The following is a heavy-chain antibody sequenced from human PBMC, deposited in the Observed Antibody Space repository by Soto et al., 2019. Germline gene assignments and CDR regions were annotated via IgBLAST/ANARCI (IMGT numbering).Heavy chain of an antibody. Sequence: QVQLVESGGGVVQPGRSLRLSCAASGFTFSSYAMHWVRQAPGKGLEWVAVISYDGSNKYYADSVKGRFTISRDNSMNTLYLQMNSRRAEDTAVYYCAKDSRLYSSTWYYFDYWGQVTLVTVSS. CDR2: ISYDGSNK. CDR1: GFTFSSYA. V-gene: IGHV3-30*04. J-gene: IGHJ4*02. D-gene: IGHD6-13*01. CDR3: AKDSRLYSSTWYYFDY.